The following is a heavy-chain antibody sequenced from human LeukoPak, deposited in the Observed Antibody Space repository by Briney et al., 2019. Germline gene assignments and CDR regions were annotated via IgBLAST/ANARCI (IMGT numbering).Heavy chain of an antibody. CDR3: ARAGYYDSSGYYYGDAFDI. Sequence: ASVKVSCKASGYTFTSYGISWVRQAPGQGLERMGWISAYNGNTNYAQKLQGRVTMTTDTSTSTAYMELRSLRSDDTAVYYCARAGYYDSSGYYYGDAFDIWGQGTMVTVSS. V-gene: IGHV1-18*01. D-gene: IGHD3-22*01. CDR1: GYTFTSYG. CDR2: ISAYNGNT. J-gene: IGHJ3*02.